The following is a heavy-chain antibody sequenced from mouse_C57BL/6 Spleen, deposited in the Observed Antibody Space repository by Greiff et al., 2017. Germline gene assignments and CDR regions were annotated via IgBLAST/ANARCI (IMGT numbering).Heavy chain of an antibody. Sequence: VQLQQSGAELVRPGTSVKVSCKASGYAFTNYLIEWVKQRPGQGLAWIGVINPGSGGTNYNEKFKGKATLTADKSSSTAYMQLSSLTSEDSAVYFGAREGDGWAMDYWGQGTSLTVSS. CDR1: GYAFTNYL. CDR3: AREGDGWAMDY. CDR2: INPGSGGT. J-gene: IGHJ4*01. V-gene: IGHV1-54*01. D-gene: IGHD1-2*01.